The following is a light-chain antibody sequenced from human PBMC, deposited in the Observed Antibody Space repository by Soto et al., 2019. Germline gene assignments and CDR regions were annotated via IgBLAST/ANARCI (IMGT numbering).Light chain of an antibody. V-gene: IGLV1-47*02. CDR3: SSYTRDNTLWV. J-gene: IGLJ1*01. CDR1: YSNVETNY. Sequence: QSVLTQPPSASGTPGQRVTISCSGSYSNVETNYVYWYQQVPGTAPKLLIYTNDQRPSGVSNRFSGSKSANTASLTISGLQAEDVADYYCSSYTRDNTLWVFGTGTKVTVL. CDR2: TND.